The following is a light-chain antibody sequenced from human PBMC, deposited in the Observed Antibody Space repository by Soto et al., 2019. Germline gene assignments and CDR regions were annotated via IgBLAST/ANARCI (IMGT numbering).Light chain of an antibody. CDR3: QNYGRAPWT. Sequence: DIQMTQSPSSLSSSVGDRVTITCRASQDIDNYLAWFQQRPGKVPKLLIYNTFTLQSGVTSRFSGSGSGTDFTLTISRLHPEDFAPYYCQNYGRAPWTFGQGTRVEVK. CDR2: NTF. V-gene: IGKV1-27*01. CDR1: QDIDNY. J-gene: IGKJ1*01.